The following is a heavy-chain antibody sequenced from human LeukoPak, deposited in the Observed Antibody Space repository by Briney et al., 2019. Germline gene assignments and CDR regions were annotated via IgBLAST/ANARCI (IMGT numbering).Heavy chain of an antibody. Sequence: SETLSLTCTVSGGSLSSYYSSWIRQPAGKGLEWIGRIYTSGSTNYNPSLKSRVTMSVDTSKNQFSLKLSSVTAADTAVYYCARALPGYSYGSYYFDYWGQGTLVTVSS. J-gene: IGHJ4*02. CDR1: GGSLSSYY. CDR2: IYTSGST. V-gene: IGHV4-4*07. D-gene: IGHD5-18*01. CDR3: ARALPGYSYGSYYFDY.